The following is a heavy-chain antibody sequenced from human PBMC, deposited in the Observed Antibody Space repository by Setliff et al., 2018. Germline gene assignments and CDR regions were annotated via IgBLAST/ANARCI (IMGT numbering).Heavy chain of an antibody. D-gene: IGHD2-15*01. V-gene: IGHV3-74*01. Sequence: GGSLRLSCIASGFTFSSYSMNWVRQAPGKGLEWVSRINSDGSSTSYADSVKGRFTISRDNAKNSLYLQMNSPRAEDTAVYYCARTCSGSGCYAGLESWGQGTPVTVSS. CDR1: GFTFSSYS. CDR2: INSDGSST. CDR3: ARTCSGSGCYAGLES. J-gene: IGHJ4*02.